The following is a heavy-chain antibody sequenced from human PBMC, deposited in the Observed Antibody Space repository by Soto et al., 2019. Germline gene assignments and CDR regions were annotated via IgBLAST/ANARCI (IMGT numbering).Heavy chain of an antibody. Sequence: SETLCLTCTVSGDSISSYYWSWIRQPPGKGLEWIGYIYYSGSTNYNPSLKSRVTISVDTSKNQFSLKLSSVTAADTAVYYCARSNGDYGDYWSQRTLVTVSS. D-gene: IGHD4-17*01. J-gene: IGHJ4*02. CDR2: IYYSGST. CDR1: GDSISSYY. V-gene: IGHV4-59*01. CDR3: ARSNGDYGDY.